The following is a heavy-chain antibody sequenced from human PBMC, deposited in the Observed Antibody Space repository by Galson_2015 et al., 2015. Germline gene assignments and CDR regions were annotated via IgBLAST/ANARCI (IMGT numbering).Heavy chain of an antibody. J-gene: IGHJ4*02. CDR2: ISSGGGST. CDR1: GFTFNTYA. V-gene: IGHV3-23*01. D-gene: IGHD2-15*01. Sequence: SLRLSCAASGFTFNTYAMTWVRQAPGKGLGWVSTISSGGGSTYYADSVKGRFTISRDSSRNTLYLQMNSLRAEDTAVYYCAKRYCSGGSCYLDYWGQGTLVTVSS. CDR3: AKRYCSGGSCYLDY.